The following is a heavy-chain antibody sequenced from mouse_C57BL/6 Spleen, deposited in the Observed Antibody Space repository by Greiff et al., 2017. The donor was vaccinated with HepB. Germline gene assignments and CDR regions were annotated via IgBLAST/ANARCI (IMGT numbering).Heavy chain of an antibody. CDR2: IYPSDSET. CDR1: GYTFTSYW. V-gene: IGHV1-61*01. Sequence: QVQLQQPGAELVRPGSSVKLSCKASGYTFTSYWMDWVKQRPGQGLEWIGNIYPSDSETHYNQKFKDKATLTVDKSSSTAYMQLSSLTSEDSAVYYCARSGSSGYGFAYWGQGTLVTVSA. J-gene: IGHJ3*01. CDR3: ARSGSSGYGFAY. D-gene: IGHD3-2*02.